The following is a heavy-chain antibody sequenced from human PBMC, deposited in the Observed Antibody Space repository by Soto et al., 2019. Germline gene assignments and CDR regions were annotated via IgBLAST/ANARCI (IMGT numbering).Heavy chain of an antibody. D-gene: IGHD3-16*01. CDR2: IYDGGGS. V-gene: IGHV4-61*01. CDR1: GASVTSGLYY. CDR3: ARADGRVFDYDDVWGTRGDWFDP. Sequence: QVQLQESGPGLVKPAETLSLTCSVSGASVTSGLYYWTWIRQPPGRGLEWMGFIYDGGGSNYSPSRRGRVTMSVESSKNQFSLNLTSVTAADTAVYYCARADGRVFDYDDVWGTRGDWFDPWGQVTLVTVSS. J-gene: IGHJ5*02.